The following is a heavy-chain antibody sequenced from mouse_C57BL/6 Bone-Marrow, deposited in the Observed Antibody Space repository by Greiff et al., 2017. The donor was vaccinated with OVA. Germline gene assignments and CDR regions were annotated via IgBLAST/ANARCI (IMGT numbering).Heavy chain of an antibody. Sequence: VQLMESGPELVKPGASVKISCKASGYAFSSSWMNWVKQRPGKGLEWIGRIYPGDGDTNYNGKFKGKATLTADKSSSTAYMQLSSLTSEDSAVYFCARSPYYYWGQGTTLTVSS. D-gene: IGHD1-1*01. CDR3: ARSPYYY. V-gene: IGHV1-82*01. J-gene: IGHJ2*01. CDR2: IYPGDGDT. CDR1: GYAFSSSW.